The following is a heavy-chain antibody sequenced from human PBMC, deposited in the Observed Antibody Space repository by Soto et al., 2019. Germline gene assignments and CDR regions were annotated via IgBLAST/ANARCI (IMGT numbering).Heavy chain of an antibody. CDR2: IKQDGSEK. V-gene: IGHV3-7*05. CDR1: GFTFSSYW. J-gene: IGHJ5*02. Sequence: GGSLRLSCAASGFTFSSYWMSWVRQAPGKGLEWVANIKQDGSEKYYVDSVKGRFTISRDNAKNSLYLQMNSLRAEDTAVYYCARGTLFSSSWKNWFDPWGQGTLVTVSS. CDR3: ARGTLFSSSWKNWFDP. D-gene: IGHD6-13*01.